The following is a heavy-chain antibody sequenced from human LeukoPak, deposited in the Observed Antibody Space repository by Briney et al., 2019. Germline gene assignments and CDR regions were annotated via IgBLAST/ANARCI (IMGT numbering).Heavy chain of an antibody. CDR1: GGSIRSGDHY. CDR3: ARDRVSWLVRVHYYYFDY. V-gene: IGHV4-30-4*01. J-gene: IGHJ4*02. D-gene: IGHD6-19*01. CDR2: IYFSGST. Sequence: SETLSLTCTVSGGSIRSGDHYWSWIRQPPGTGLEWVGYIYFSGSTYYNPSLKSRVTISVDTSTNQFSLKLSSVTAADTAVYYCARDRVSWLVRVHYYYFDYWGQGTLVTVSS.